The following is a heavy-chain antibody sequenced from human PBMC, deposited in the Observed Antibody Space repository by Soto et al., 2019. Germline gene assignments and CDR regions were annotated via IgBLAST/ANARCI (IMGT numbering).Heavy chain of an antibody. CDR2: IYYSGST. V-gene: IGHV4-59*01. CDR3: GIDRLTEQQLGGYYYYGMDV. D-gene: IGHD6-13*01. Sequence: SETLSLTCTVSGGSISNYYWSWIRQPPGKGLEWIGYIYYSGSTTYNPSLKSRVTISVDTSKNQFSLKLTSVTAADTAVYYCGIDRLTEQQLGGYYYYGMDVWGQGTTVTVSS. CDR1: GGSISNYY. J-gene: IGHJ6*02.